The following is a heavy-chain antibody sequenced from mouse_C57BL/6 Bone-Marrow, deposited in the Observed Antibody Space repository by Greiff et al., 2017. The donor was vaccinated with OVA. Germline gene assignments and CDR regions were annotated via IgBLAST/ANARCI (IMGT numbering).Heavy chain of an antibody. CDR2: IYPGSGNT. CDR1: GYTFTDYY. D-gene: IGHD2-3*01. V-gene: IGHV1-76*01. Sequence: VQLQQSGAELVRPGASVKLSCKASGYTFTDYYINWVKQRPGQGLEWIARIYPGSGNTYYNEKFKGKATLTAEKSSSTAYMQLSSLTSEDSAVYFCARSMDGYSDYWGQGTTLTVSS. J-gene: IGHJ2*01. CDR3: ARSMDGYSDY.